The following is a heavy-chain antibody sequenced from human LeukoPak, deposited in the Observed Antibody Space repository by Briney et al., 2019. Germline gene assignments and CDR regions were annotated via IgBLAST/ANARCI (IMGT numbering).Heavy chain of an antibody. CDR3: ARVVRYCSGGSCYSGLHYFDY. Sequence: SETLSLTCAVYGGSFSGYYWSWIRQPPGKGLEWIGEINHSGSTNYNPSLKSRVTISVDTSKNQFSLKLSSVTAADTAVYYCARVVRYCSGGSCYSGLHYFDYWGQGTLVTVSS. V-gene: IGHV4-34*01. CDR1: GGSFSGYY. D-gene: IGHD2-15*01. CDR2: INHSGST. J-gene: IGHJ4*02.